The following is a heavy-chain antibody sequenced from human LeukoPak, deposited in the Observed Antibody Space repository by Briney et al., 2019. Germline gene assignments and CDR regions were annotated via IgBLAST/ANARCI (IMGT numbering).Heavy chain of an antibody. CDR2: IIPIFGTA. CDR1: GGTFSSYA. J-gene: IGHJ4*01. D-gene: IGHD4-11*01. Sequence: ASVKVSCKASGGTFSSYAISWVRQAPGQGLEWMGGIIPIFGTANYAQKFQGRVTITTDESTSTAYMELSSLRSEDTAVYYCARDSRNDYSNYGRWVGPPDYWGXXTLVTVSS. CDR3: ARDSRNDYSNYGRWVGPPDY. V-gene: IGHV1-69*05.